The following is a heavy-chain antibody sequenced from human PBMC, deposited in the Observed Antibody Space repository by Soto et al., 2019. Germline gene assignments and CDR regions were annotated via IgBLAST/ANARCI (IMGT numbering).Heavy chain of an antibody. CDR3: AREWAIFGVVGPVFYGMDV. CDR2: INWNGGST. D-gene: IGHD3-3*01. Sequence: PGGSLRLSCAASGFTFDDYGMSWVRQAPGKGLEWVSGINWNGGSTGYADSVKGRFTISRDNAKNSLYLQMNSLRAEDTALYYCAREWAIFGVVGPVFYGMDVWGQGTTVTVSS. J-gene: IGHJ6*02. V-gene: IGHV3-20*04. CDR1: GFTFDDYG.